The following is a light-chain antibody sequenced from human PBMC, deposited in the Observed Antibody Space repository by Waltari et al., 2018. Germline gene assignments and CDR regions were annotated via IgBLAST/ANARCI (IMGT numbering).Light chain of an antibody. CDR3: QHGYLTPLT. Sequence: DIQMTQSPSSLSASVGDRVTITCRASENVNNYLNWYQQKPGNTPKLLIQKASTLQSGVPSRFSGSGSGTDYTFTITSLQSEDVATYYCQHGYLTPLTFGGGTKVEIK. CDR1: ENVNNY. CDR2: KAS. V-gene: IGKV1-39*01. J-gene: IGKJ4*01.